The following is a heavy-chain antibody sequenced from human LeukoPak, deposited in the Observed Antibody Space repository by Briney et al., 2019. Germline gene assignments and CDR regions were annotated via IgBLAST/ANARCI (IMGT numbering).Heavy chain of an antibody. J-gene: IGHJ4*02. CDR3: SRGKQLVHAIDY. CDR1: GFTFSSYE. Sequence: GGSLRLSCAASGFTFSSYEMNWVRQAPGKGLEWVSYISSSGSTIYYADSVKGRFTISRDNAKNSLYLQMNSLRAEGTAVYYRSRGKQLVHAIDYWGQGTLVTVSS. D-gene: IGHD6-13*01. V-gene: IGHV3-48*03. CDR2: ISSSGSTI.